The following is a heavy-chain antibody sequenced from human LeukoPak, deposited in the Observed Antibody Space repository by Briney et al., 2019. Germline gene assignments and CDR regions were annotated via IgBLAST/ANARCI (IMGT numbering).Heavy chain of an antibody. CDR1: GGSISTYY. Sequence: KPSETLSLTCTISGGSISTYYWSWIRQPPGKGLEWIGYIYHSGSTNYNPSLKSRVTISVDTSKNQFSLKPSSVTAADTAVYYCAKSDNSGWLTWFDPWGQGTLVTVSS. J-gene: IGHJ5*02. CDR3: AKSDNSGWLTWFDP. CDR2: IYHSGST. D-gene: IGHD6-19*01. V-gene: IGHV4-59*01.